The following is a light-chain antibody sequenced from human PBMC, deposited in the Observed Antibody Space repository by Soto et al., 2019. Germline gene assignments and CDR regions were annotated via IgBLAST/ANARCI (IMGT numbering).Light chain of an antibody. J-gene: IGKJ4*01. V-gene: IGKV1-9*01. CDR2: AAS. CDR1: QGISSR. Sequence: DIQVNQSACSVSASVGDRVNITCRASQGISSRLAWYQQKPGKAPKLLIYAASTLQSGVPSRFSGSGSGTDFTLTICSLQPEDFAPYYCQHLNSYPLPFAGGTKVDIK. CDR3: QHLNSYPLP.